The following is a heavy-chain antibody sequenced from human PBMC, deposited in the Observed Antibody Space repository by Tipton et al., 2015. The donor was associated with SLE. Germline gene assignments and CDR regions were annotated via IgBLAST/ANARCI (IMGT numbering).Heavy chain of an antibody. CDR2: IYTSGST. CDR3: ARLRYFDWLLDY. CDR1: GGSISSGSYY. D-gene: IGHD3-9*01. J-gene: IGHJ4*02. V-gene: IGHV4-61*09. Sequence: TLSLTCTVSGGSISSGSYYWSWIRQPAGKGLEWIGYIYTSGSTNYNPSPKSRVTISVDTSKNQFSLKLSSVTAADTAVYYCARLRYFDWLLDYWGQGTLVTVSS.